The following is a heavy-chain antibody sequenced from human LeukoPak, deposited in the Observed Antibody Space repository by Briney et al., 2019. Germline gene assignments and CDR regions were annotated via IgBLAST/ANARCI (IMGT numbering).Heavy chain of an antibody. V-gene: IGHV4-61*02. J-gene: IGHJ3*02. D-gene: IGHD3-10*01. CDR1: GASISSGSYY. Sequence: SETLSLTCAVSGASISSGSYYWSWIRQPAGKGLEWIGRIYTSGSTNYNPSLKSRVTISVDTSKNQFSLKLSSVTAADTAVYYCARGGYYGSGSYPSDAFDIWGQGTMVTVSS. CDR3: ARGGYYGSGSYPSDAFDI. CDR2: IYTSGST.